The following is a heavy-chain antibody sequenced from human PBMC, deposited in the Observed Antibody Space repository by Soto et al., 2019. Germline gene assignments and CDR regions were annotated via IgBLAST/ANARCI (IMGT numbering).Heavy chain of an antibody. D-gene: IGHD5-18*01. CDR3: ASLWSKGYSYGHYYYYYGMDV. CDR2: INHSGST. J-gene: IGHJ6*02. V-gene: IGHV4-34*01. CDR1: GGSFSGYY. Sequence: SETLSLTCAVYGGSFSGYYCSFIRHPPFKWLEWIGEINHSGSTNYNPSLKSRVTISVDTSKNQFSLKLSSVTAADTAVYYCASLWSKGYSYGHYYYYYGMDVWGQGTTVTVSS.